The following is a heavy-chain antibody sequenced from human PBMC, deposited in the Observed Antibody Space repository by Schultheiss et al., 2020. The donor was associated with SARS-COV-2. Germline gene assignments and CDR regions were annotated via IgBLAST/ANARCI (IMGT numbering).Heavy chain of an antibody. CDR1: GGSISSSSYY. CDR3: ARARKVQLFLEWFRYYDMDV. D-gene: IGHD3-3*01. V-gene: IGHV4-39*07. J-gene: IGHJ6*02. CDR2: ISYSGST. Sequence: SQTLSLTCTVSGGSISSSSYYWSWIRQPPGKGLEWIGSISYSGSTYYNPSLKSRVTISVDTSKNQFSLKLSSVTAADTAVYYCARARKVQLFLEWFRYYDMDVWGQGTTVTVSS.